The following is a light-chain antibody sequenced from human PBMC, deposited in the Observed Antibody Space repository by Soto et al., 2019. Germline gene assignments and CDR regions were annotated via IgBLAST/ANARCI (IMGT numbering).Light chain of an antibody. Sequence: QSALTQPASVSGSPGQSITISCTGISSDVGGYDYVSWYQHHPGKAPKLMIYEVSNRPSGVSNRFSGSKSGNTASLAISGLQAEDEADYYCCSYASSSTLLFGGGTKVTVL. V-gene: IGLV2-14*01. CDR3: CSYASSSTLL. CDR1: SSDVGGYDY. J-gene: IGLJ2*01. CDR2: EVS.